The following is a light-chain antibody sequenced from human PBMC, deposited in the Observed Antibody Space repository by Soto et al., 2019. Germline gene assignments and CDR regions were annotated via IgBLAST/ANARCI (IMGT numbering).Light chain of an antibody. CDR2: EVS. CDR1: SSDVGGYNY. CDR3: QSYDSSLSVL. V-gene: IGLV2-14*01. Sequence: QSALTQPASVSGSPGQSITISCTGTSSDVGGYNYVSWYQQHPGKAPKLMISEVSDRPPGVSNRFSGSKSGNTASLTISGLQAEDEADYYCQSYDSSLSVLFGGGTKVTVL. J-gene: IGLJ2*01.